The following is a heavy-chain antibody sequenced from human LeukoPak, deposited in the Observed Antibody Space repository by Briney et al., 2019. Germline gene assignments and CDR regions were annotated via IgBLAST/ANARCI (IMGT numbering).Heavy chain of an antibody. D-gene: IGHD3-3*01. CDR3: ARDRDDSWSGYWPAGY. J-gene: IGHJ4*02. V-gene: IGHV1-18*01. CDR2: ISAYTGKT. CDR1: VYIFPSHG. Sequence: ASVKVSCKASVYIFPSHGITWLRQAPGQGLEWMGWISAYTGKTDYAPRLQGRVTMTTDTSTSTAYMELRSLRFDDTAVYYCARDRDDSWSGYWPAGYRGQGTLVTVSS.